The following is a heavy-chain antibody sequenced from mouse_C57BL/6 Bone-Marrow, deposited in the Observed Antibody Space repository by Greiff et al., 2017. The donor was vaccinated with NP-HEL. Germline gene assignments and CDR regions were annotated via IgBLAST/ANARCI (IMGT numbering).Heavy chain of an antibody. J-gene: IGHJ3*01. CDR2: IYPRSGNT. Sequence: VQLQQSGAELARPGASVKLSCKASGYTFTSYGISWVKQRTGQGLEWIGEIYPRSGNTYYNEKFKGKATLTADKSSSTAYMELRSLTSEDSAVYFCARPYYYGSSPPYWGQGTLVTVSA. CDR3: ARPYYYGSSPPY. V-gene: IGHV1-81*01. CDR1: GYTFTSYG. D-gene: IGHD1-1*01.